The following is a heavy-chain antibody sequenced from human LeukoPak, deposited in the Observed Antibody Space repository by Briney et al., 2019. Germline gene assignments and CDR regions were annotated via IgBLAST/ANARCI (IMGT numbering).Heavy chain of an antibody. CDR1: GFTFSSHN. V-gene: IGHV3-30-3*01. J-gene: IGHJ4*02. D-gene: IGHD5-12*01. CDR3: ARDGGYSYGRRIDC. CDR2: ISNDGINK. Sequence: GTSLRLSCAASGFTFSSHNMHWVRQAPGKGLEWVALISNDGINKYYADSVKGRFTISRDNSKTTLYLQMNGLRGEETAVYYCARDGGYSYGRRIDCWGQGTLVTVSS.